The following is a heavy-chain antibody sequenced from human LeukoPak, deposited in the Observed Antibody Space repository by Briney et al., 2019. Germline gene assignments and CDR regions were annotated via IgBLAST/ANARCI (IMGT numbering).Heavy chain of an antibody. D-gene: IGHD3-10*01. Sequence: PGGSLRPSCAASGFTFSSSSMNWVRQAPGKGLEWVSSISTSGDYKYYADALKGRFTISRDNAKNSLYLQMNSLRAEDTAVYYCARNAEVGSSFDYWGQGTLVTVSS. CDR2: ISTSGDYK. CDR3: ARNAEVGSSFDY. V-gene: IGHV3-21*01. CDR1: GFTFSSSS. J-gene: IGHJ4*02.